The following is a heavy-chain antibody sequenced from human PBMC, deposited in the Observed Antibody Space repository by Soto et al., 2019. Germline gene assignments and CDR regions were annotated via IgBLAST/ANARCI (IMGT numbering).Heavy chain of an antibody. V-gene: IGHV3-9*01. CDR2: INWNSGSI. Sequence: SLSLSCAASGFTFADYAMHWVRQVPGKGLEWVSGINWNSGSIGYGDSVKGRFAISRDNAKNSLHLQMNSLSAEDTAFYYCVKDESINWYSGHFRHWGQGTLVTVSS. CDR1: GFTFADYA. CDR3: VKDESINWYSGHFRH. J-gene: IGHJ1*01. D-gene: IGHD6-13*01.